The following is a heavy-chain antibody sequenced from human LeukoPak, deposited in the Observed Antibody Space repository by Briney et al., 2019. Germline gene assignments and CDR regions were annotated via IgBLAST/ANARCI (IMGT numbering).Heavy chain of an antibody. Sequence: ASVKVSCKASGGTFSSYAISWVRQAPGQGLECMGRIIPIFGTATYAQKFQGRVTITPDESTSTAYMELSSLRSEDTAVYYCARDLGSCKLGPWGQGTLVTVSS. J-gene: IGHJ5*02. D-gene: IGHD6-6*01. CDR2: IIPIFGTA. CDR1: GGTFSSYA. V-gene: IGHV1-69*13. CDR3: ARDLGSCKLGP.